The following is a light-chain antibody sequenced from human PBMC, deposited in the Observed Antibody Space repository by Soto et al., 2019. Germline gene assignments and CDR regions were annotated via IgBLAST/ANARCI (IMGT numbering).Light chain of an antibody. Sequence: QTVVTQESSLTVSPGGTVTLTCASSTGAVTSGHYPNWFQQKPGQAPMALIYSGSHKHSWTPARFSGSLLGGKAALTLSGVQPEDEAEYSCLLYYAGAWVFGGGTKLTVL. CDR2: SGS. V-gene: IGLV7-43*01. J-gene: IGLJ3*02. CDR1: TGAVTSGHY. CDR3: LLYYAGAWV.